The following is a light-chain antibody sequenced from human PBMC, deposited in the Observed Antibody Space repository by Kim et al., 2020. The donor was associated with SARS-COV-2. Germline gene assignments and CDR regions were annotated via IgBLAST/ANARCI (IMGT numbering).Light chain of an antibody. CDR1: SSNIGAGYD. Sequence: QRVTISCTGSSSNIGAGYDVHWYQQLPGKVPKLLIYAINNRPSGVPDRFSGSKSGTSASLAITGLQAEDEAEYYCQSYDTRLSGSVFGTGTKVTVL. V-gene: IGLV1-40*01. CDR2: AIN. CDR3: QSYDTRLSGSV. J-gene: IGLJ1*01.